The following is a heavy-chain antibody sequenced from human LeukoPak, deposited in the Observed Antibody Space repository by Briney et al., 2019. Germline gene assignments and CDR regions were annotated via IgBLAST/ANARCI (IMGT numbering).Heavy chain of an antibody. V-gene: IGHV1-2*02. D-gene: IGHD5-12*01. J-gene: IGHJ4*02. CDR3: ASVDIVATSTDY. CDR2: INPNSGGT. CDR1: GYTFTCYY. Sequence: ASVKVSCKASGYTFTCYYMHWVRQAPGQGLEWMGWINPNSGGTNYAQKFQGRVTMTRDTSISTAYMELSRLRSDDTAVYYCASVDIVATSTDYWGQGTLVTVSS.